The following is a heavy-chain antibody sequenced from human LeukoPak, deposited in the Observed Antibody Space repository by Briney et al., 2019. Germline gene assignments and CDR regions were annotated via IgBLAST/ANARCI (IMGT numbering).Heavy chain of an antibody. CDR2: IYYSGTT. J-gene: IGHJ4*02. CDR1: GYSISSGDY. Sequence: SETLSLTCAVSGYSISSGDYWSWIRQPPGKGLEWIGFIYYSGTTKYNPSLKSRVTISIDTSKNQFSLKLGSVTAADTAVYYCARLPPDRGVTFDDWGQGTLVTVSS. D-gene: IGHD3-10*01. CDR3: ARLPPDRGVTFDD. V-gene: IGHV4-38-2*01.